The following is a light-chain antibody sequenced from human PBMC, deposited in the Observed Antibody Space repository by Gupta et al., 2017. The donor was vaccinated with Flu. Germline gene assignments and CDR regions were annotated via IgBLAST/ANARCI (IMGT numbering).Light chain of an antibody. CDR3: QQRSNWPSAT. Sequence: ERATLSCRASQIVSNYLAWYQQKPGQAPRLLIYDASNRATGIPARFSGSGSGTDFTLTISSLEPEDFAVYYCQQRSNWPSATFGQGTKLEIK. J-gene: IGKJ2*01. V-gene: IGKV3-11*01. CDR2: DAS. CDR1: QIVSNY.